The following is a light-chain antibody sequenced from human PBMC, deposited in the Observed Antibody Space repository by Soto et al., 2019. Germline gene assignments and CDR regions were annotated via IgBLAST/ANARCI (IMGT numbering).Light chain of an antibody. J-gene: IGLJ1*01. V-gene: IGLV2-14*01. CDR2: EVT. CDR3: SSYAGSSTPYV. CDR1: RSDVGGYNY. Sequence: QSALTQPASVSGSPGQSITISCTGTRSDVGGYNYVSWYQQFPGKAPKLMIYEVTNRPSGVSNRFSGSKSGNTASLIISGLQTEDEADYYCSSYAGSSTPYVFGPGTKLTVL.